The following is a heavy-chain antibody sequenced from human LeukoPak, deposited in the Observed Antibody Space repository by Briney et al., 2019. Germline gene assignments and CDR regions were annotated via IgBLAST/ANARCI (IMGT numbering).Heavy chain of an antibody. CDR3: ASQFSGESAFDI. CDR2: TYYGGDA. J-gene: IGHJ3*02. V-gene: IGHV4-31*03. D-gene: IGHD2-15*01. CDR1: AGSVTTGGYF. Sequence: PSETLSLTCTVSAGSVTTGGYFWTWIRQHPRKGLEWIGYTYYGGDAYYNPSLRSRVSISVDTSQNQFSLQLTSVTAADTAVYFCASQFSGESAFDIWGQGTLVTVSS.